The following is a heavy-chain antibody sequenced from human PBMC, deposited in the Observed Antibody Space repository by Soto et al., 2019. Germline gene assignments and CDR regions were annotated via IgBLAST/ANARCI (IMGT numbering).Heavy chain of an antibody. CDR2: INPSGSRT. J-gene: IGHJ4*02. Sequence: QVQLVQSGAEVKKPGASVKVSCKASGSTFISYFIHWVRQAPGQGLEWMGVINPSGSRTSYAQKFQGRVTMTRDTSTSTAYMELSSLTSDDTAVYYCARHRQRLEYVFDYWGQGTLVTVSS. CDR3: ARHRQRLEYVFDY. D-gene: IGHD6-6*01. V-gene: IGHV1-46*01. CDR1: GSTFISYF.